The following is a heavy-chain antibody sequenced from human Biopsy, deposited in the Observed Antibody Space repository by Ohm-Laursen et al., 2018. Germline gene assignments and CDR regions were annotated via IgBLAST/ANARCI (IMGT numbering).Heavy chain of an antibody. J-gene: IGHJ5*02. Sequence: ASVKVSCKASGYSFSTYDVNWVRQARGQGLEWMGWMIPSSGKTGYAQRFQGRVTLTMNTSISTAYMELSGLRSEDTAVYFCARGYSRRVSIFEASIYWFDTWAREPWSPSPQ. CDR1: GYSFSTYD. V-gene: IGHV1-8*01. D-gene: IGHD6-6*01. CDR3: ARGYSRRVSIFEASIYWFDT. CDR2: MIPSSGKT.